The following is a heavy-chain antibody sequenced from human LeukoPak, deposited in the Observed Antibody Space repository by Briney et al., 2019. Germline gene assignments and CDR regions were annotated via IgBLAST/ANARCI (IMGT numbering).Heavy chain of an antibody. D-gene: IGHD6-13*01. V-gene: IGHV4-59*12. CDR2: IYYSGST. J-gene: IGHJ6*02. CDR1: GGSISGYY. Sequence: SETLSLTCTVSGGSISGYYWSWIRQPPGKELEWIGYIYYSGSTHYNPSLKSRVTISVDTSKNQFSLKLSSVTAADTAVYYCARGLRQLGSRGSYGMDVWGQGTTVTVSS. CDR3: ARGLRQLGSRGSYGMDV.